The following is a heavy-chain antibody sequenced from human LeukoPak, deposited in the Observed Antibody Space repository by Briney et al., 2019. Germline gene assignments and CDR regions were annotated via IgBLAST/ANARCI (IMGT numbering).Heavy chain of an antibody. CDR3: ARDSQPDYPRSFLWDY. D-gene: IGHD3-3*02. V-gene: IGHV3-30-3*01. CDR1: GFTFSSYA. J-gene: IGHJ4*02. Sequence: GGSLRLSCAASGFTFSSYAMHWVRQAPGKGLEWVAVISYDGSNKYYADSVKGRFTISRDNSKNTLYLQMNSLRAEDTAVYYCARDSQPDYPRSFLWDYWGQGTLVTVSS. CDR2: ISYDGSNK.